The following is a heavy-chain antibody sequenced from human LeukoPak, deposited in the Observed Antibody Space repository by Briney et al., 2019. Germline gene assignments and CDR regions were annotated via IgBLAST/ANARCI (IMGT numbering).Heavy chain of an antibody. CDR3: ARETTGVIVVVPAAIHYYYYGMDV. CDR2: INPNSGGT. D-gene: IGHD2-2*02. CDR1: GYTFTGYY. Sequence: GASVKVSCKASGYTFTGYYMRWVRQAPGQGLEWMGRINPNSGGTNYAQKFQGRVTMTRDTSISTAYMELSRLRSDDTAVYYCARETTGVIVVVPAAIHYYYYGMDVWGQGTTVTVSS. J-gene: IGHJ6*02. V-gene: IGHV1-2*06.